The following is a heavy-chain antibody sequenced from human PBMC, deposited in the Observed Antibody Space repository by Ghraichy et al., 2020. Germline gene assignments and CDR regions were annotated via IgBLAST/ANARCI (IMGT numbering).Heavy chain of an antibody. CDR3: ASFREDYYYYGMDV. CDR2: IYYSGST. J-gene: IGHJ6*02. V-gene: IGHV4-39*01. CDR1: GGSISSSSYY. Sequence: LETLSLTCTVSGGSISSSSYYWGWIRQPPGKGLEWIGSIYYSGSTYYNPSLKSRVTISVDTSKNQFSLKLSSVTAADTAVYYCASFREDYYYYGMDVWGQGTTVTVSS.